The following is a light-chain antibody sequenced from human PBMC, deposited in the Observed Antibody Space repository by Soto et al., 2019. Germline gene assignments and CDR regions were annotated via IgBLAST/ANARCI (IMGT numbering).Light chain of an antibody. J-gene: IGKJ4*01. CDR1: QSVNSS. Sequence: EKVMTKSPAALSVSPGESATLSCRASQSVNSSLAWYQQKPGQAPRVLLYGASTRATGIPARFSGSASGTEFTLTISSLQSEDSAVYYCQQYNDWPLTFGGGTKVEVK. CDR2: GAS. CDR3: QQYNDWPLT. V-gene: IGKV3-15*01.